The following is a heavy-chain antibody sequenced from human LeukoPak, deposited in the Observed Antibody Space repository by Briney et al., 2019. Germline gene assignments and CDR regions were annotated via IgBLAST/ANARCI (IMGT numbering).Heavy chain of an antibody. CDR2: IKKDGSEK. D-gene: IGHD5-18*01. J-gene: IGHJ4*02. CDR1: GFTFSSYW. V-gene: IGHV3-7*01. CDR3: ARDLSGVTGYTYGRGIDY. Sequence: GGSLRLSCAAAGFTFSSYWMSWVRQAPGKGREWVANIKKDGSEKYYVDSVKGRFTISRDNAKTSLHLQMNSLRAEDTAVYYCARDLSGVTGYTYGRGIDYWGQGTLVTVSS.